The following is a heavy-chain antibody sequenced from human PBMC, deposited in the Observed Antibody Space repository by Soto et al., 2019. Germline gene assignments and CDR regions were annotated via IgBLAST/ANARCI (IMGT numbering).Heavy chain of an antibody. J-gene: IGHJ3*02. V-gene: IGHV4-59*08. CDR1: GGSISSYY. CDR2: IYYSGST. D-gene: IGHD3-16*01. CDR3: ARPLHLGEFFDAFDI. Sequence: SETLSLTCTVSGGSISSYYWSWIRQPPGKGLEWIGYIYYSGSTNYNPSLKSRVTISVDTSKNQFSLKLSSVTAADTAVYYCARPLHLGEFFDAFDIWGQGTMVTVSS.